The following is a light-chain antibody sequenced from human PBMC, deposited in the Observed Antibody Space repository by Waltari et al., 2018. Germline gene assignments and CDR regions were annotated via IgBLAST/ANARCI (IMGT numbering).Light chain of an antibody. J-gene: IGLJ3*02. CDR3: AAWDDNLRAWV. CDR2: STN. Sequence: QSVVTQPPSASGTPGQRVSISCSGSSSNIGGNSVNWYQHVPGAGPRLLLYSTNQRPSGLPDRFSGSKSGTSASLAISGLQSDDEADYYCAAWDDNLRAWVFGGGTKLTVL. V-gene: IGLV1-44*01. CDR1: SSNIGGNS.